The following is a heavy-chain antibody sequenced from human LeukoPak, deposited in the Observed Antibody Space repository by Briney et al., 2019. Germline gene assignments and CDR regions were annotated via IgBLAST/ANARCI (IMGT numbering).Heavy chain of an antibody. Sequence: SETLSLTCSVSGGSITGGAYYWSWKRPRPGLGLEGIGYIYPSGRTISTPSLQSRVIISVDTSSNLFSLNLRSVTAADTAVYYCARNTAGRSNGDYWGQGALVTVSS. CDR1: GGSITGGAYY. V-gene: IGHV4-31*03. CDR3: ARNTAGRSNGDY. J-gene: IGHJ4*02. D-gene: IGHD1-1*01. CDR2: IYPSGRT.